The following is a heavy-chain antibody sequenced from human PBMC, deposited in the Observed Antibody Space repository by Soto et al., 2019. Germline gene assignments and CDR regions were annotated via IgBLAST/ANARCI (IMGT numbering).Heavy chain of an antibody. CDR1: GYTFTSYG. J-gene: IGHJ6*02. Sequence: QVQLVQSGAEVKKPGASVKVSCKASGYTFTSYGISWVRQAPGQGLEWMGWISAYNGNTNYAQKLQGRVTMTTDTSTSTAYMELRSLRSDDTVLYYCARVKIAAPYYYYGMDVWGQGTTVTVSS. CDR2: ISAYNGNT. CDR3: ARVKIAAPYYYYGMDV. D-gene: IGHD6-25*01. V-gene: IGHV1-18*01.